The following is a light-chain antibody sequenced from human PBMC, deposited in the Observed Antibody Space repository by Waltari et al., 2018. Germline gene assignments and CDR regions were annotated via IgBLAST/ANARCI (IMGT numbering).Light chain of an antibody. CDR1: NSDVGAYNL. Sequence: QSALTQPASVSGSPGQAINISCTGTNSDVGAYNLVQWYQQYPGRAPRLMIYEARNRPSGVSNRFSASKSGNTASLTISGLQADDEADYYCCSYGGSYTWVFGGGTKVTVL. J-gene: IGLJ3*02. CDR2: EAR. V-gene: IGLV2-23*01. CDR3: CSYGGSYTWV.